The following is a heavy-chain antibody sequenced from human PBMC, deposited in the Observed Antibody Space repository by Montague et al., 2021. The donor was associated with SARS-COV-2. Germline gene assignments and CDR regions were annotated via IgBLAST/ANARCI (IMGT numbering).Heavy chain of an antibody. CDR2: ISYDGSNK. CDR1: GFTFSSYA. J-gene: IGHJ3*02. Sequence: SLRLSCAASGFTFSSYAMHWVRQAPGKGLEWVAVISYDGSNKYYADSVKGRFTISRDNSKNTLYLQMNSRRAEDTAVYYCARGGDIVVVSDAFDIWGQGTMVTVSS. V-gene: IGHV3-30-3*01. D-gene: IGHD2-2*01. CDR3: ARGGDIVVVSDAFDI.